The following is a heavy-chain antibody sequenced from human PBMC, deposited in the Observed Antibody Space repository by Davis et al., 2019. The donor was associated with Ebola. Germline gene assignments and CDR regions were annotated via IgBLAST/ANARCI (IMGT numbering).Heavy chain of an antibody. CDR2: ISYDGSNK. D-gene: IGHD3-22*01. J-gene: IGHJ4*02. CDR3: ARVFWYDTYIDY. Sequence: GGSLRLSCAASGFTSSSYAMHWVRQAPGKGLEWVAVISYDGSNKYYADSVKGRFTISRDNSKNTLYLQMNSLGAEDTAVYYCARVFWYDTYIDYWGQGTLVTVSS. CDR1: GFTSSSYA. V-gene: IGHV3-30-3*01.